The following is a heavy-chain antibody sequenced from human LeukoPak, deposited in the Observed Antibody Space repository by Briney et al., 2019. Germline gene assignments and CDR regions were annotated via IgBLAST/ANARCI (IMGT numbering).Heavy chain of an antibody. CDR1: GGSVSSGSYY. CDR2: IYYSGST. D-gene: IGHD1/OR15-1a*01. J-gene: IGHJ4*02. V-gene: IGHV4-61*01. Sequence: SETLSLTCTVSGGSVSSGSYYWSWIRQPPGKGLEWIGYIYYSGSTYYNPSLKSRVTISVDTSKNQFSLKLSSVTAADTAVYYCARELTRNYYFDYWGQGTLVTVSS. CDR3: ARELTRNYYFDY.